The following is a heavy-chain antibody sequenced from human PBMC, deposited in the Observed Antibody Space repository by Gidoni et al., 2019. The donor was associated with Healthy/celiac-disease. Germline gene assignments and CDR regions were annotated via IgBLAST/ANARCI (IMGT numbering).Heavy chain of an antibody. V-gene: IGHV3-23*01. D-gene: IGHD3-3*01. J-gene: IGHJ4*02. CDR2: ISGSGGST. CDR3: AKVSHDFWSGYNDY. Sequence: EVQLLESGGGLVQPGGSLRLSCAASGFTFSGYAMSWVRQAPGKGLEWVSAISGSGGSTYYADSVKGRFTISRDNSKNTLYLQMNSLRAEDTAVYYCAKVSHDFWSGYNDYWGQGTLVTVSS. CDR1: GFTFSGYA.